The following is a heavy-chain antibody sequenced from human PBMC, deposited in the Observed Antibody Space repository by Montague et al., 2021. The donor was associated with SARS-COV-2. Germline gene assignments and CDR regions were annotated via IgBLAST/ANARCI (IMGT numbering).Heavy chain of an antibody. Sequence: SETLSLTCSVSGASISSHYWSWIRQSPGKGLEWIGYIYYSGTTIYNPSLEGRVTISVDTSSNVFSLKLRSVTAADTAIYYCARYEAVADAFDIWGQGTVVTVP. D-gene: IGHD6-19*01. V-gene: IGHV4-59*11. CDR3: ARYEAVADAFDI. J-gene: IGHJ3*02. CDR1: GASISSHY. CDR2: IYYSGTT.